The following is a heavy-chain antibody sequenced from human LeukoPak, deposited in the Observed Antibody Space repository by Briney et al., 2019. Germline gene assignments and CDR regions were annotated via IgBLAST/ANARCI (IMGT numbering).Heavy chain of an antibody. Sequence: PPETLSPTCTVSGGSILYSTYYWAWIRQPPGKGLGWIATIFYTGNTHYNPSLESRVPMSVDTVKNQFSLNLNSVTAADTAVYYCARQSSGYYYGWYDPWGQGTLVTVSS. CDR1: GGSILYSTYY. J-gene: IGHJ5*02. CDR3: ARQSSGYYYGWYDP. CDR2: IFYTGNT. V-gene: IGHV4-39*01. D-gene: IGHD3-22*01.